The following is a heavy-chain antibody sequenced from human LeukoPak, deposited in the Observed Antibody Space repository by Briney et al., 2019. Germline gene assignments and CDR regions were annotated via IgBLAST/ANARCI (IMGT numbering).Heavy chain of an antibody. Sequence: GGSLRLSCAASGFTFSSYWMSWVRQAPGKGLEWVANIKQDESEKYYVDSVKGRFTISRDNAKNSLYLQMNSLRAEDTAVYYCAREFKDYYDSSGSSAGFDYWGQGTLVTVSS. V-gene: IGHV3-7*01. CDR2: IKQDESEK. D-gene: IGHD3-22*01. CDR3: AREFKDYYDSSGSSAGFDY. J-gene: IGHJ4*02. CDR1: GFTFSSYW.